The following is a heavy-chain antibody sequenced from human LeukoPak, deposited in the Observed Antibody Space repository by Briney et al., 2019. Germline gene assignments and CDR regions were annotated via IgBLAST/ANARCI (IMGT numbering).Heavy chain of an antibody. CDR3: ATKNIPVGAPLYGMDV. D-gene: IGHD1-26*01. Sequence: ASVKVSCKVSGYTLTELSMHWVRQAHGKGLEWMGGFDPEDGETIYAQKFQGRVTMTEDTSTDTAYMELSSLRSEDTAVYYCATKNIPVGAPLYGMDVWGQGTTVTVSS. V-gene: IGHV1-24*01. J-gene: IGHJ6*02. CDR2: FDPEDGET. CDR1: GYTLTELS.